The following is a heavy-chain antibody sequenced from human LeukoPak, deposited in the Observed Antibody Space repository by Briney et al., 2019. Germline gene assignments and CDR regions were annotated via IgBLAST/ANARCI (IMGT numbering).Heavy chain of an antibody. D-gene: IGHD4-17*01. J-gene: IGHJ4*02. CDR3: ARHETYGDYPD. CDR1: GYSFTSYW. CDR2: IDPSDSYT. Sequence: GESLRISCKGLGYSFTSYWITWVRPIPGKGLEWRGRIDPSDSYTNYSPSFQGHVTISADKSISTAYLQWSSLKASDTAMYYCARHETYGDYPDWGQGTLVTVSS. V-gene: IGHV5-10-1*01.